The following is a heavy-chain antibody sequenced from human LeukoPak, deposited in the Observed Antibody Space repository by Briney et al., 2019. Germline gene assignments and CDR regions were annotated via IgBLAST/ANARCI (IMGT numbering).Heavy chain of an antibody. Sequence: GASVKVSCKACGGTFSSYAIRWVRQAPGQGLEWVGRIIPILGIRNYAQKFQGRVTITADKSTSTVYMELSSLRSEDTAVYYCARGTLLRRYYYYGMGVWGQGTTVTVSS. V-gene: IGHV1-69*04. CDR3: ARGTLLRRYYYYGMGV. D-gene: IGHD1-26*01. J-gene: IGHJ6*02. CDR2: IIPILGIR. CDR1: GGTFSSYA.